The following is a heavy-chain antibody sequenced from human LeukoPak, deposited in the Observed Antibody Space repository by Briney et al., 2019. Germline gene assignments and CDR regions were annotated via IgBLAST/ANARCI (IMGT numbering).Heavy chain of an antibody. V-gene: IGHV3-33*01. D-gene: IGHD6-19*01. CDR3: ARDEYSSGWYNY. CDR2: IWYDGSNK. CDR1: GFTFSSYG. J-gene: IGHJ4*02. Sequence: GRSLRLSCAASGFTFSSYGMHWVRQAPGKGLEWVAVIWYDGSNKYYADSVKGRFTISRDNSKNTLYLQMNSLRAEDTAVYYCARDEYSSGWYNYWGQGTLVTVSS.